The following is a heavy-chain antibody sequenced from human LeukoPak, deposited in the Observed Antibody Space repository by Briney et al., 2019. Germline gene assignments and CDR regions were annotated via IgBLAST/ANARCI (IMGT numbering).Heavy chain of an antibody. V-gene: IGHV1-2*02. Sequence: ASVKVSCKASGYSFTAYYIHWVRQAPGQGLEWMGWINPNSGGTKYVQKFQGRVTMTRDTSISTAYMELSSLRSDDTAVYYCARILARRWPTYSFDYWGQGSLVTVSS. CDR2: INPNSGGT. J-gene: IGHJ4*02. D-gene: IGHD2-15*01. CDR3: ARILARRWPTYSFDY. CDR1: GYSFTAYY.